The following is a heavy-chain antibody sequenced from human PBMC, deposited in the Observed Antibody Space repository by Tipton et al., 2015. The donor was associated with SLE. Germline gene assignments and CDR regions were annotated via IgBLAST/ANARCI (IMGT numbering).Heavy chain of an antibody. CDR2: VYYSGTT. V-gene: IGHV4-59*01. CDR3: ARGMVTWRGAILGVDV. J-gene: IGHJ6*02. Sequence: LRLSCTVSGSSITAYYWTWIRQPPGKGLEWIGYVYYSGTTNYNPSLKSRVTISVDTSKNQFSLKLSSVTAADTAVYYCARGMVTWRGAILGVDVWGQGTTVNVSS. D-gene: IGHD2-21*02. CDR1: GSSITAYY.